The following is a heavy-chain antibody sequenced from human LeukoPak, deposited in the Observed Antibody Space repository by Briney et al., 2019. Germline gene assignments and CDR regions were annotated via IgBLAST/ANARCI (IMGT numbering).Heavy chain of an antibody. CDR1: GYTFKDYD. CDR3: VRNMALDY. D-gene: IGHD2/OR15-2a*01. J-gene: IGHJ4*02. V-gene: IGHV1-8*01. Sequence: GASVKVSCKGSGYTFKDYDINWVRQATGQGLEWMGRINPGSGNTDYAQKFQGRVIMTKDSSINTVYMELSSLRLDDAAMYYCVRNMALDYWGQGSLVTVSS. CDR2: INPGSGNT.